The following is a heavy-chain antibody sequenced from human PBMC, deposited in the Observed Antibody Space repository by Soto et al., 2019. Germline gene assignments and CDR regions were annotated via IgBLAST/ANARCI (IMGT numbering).Heavy chain of an antibody. CDR1: GFTFSSYA. CDR3: AKAQTTVTTFRGWFDP. J-gene: IGHJ5*02. V-gene: IGHV3-23*01. Sequence: GGSLRLSCAASGFTFSSYAMSWVRQAPGKGLEWVSAISGSGGSTYYADSVKGRFTISRDNSKNTLYLQMNSLRAEDTAVYYCAKAQTTVTTFRGWFDPWGQGTLVTVSS. D-gene: IGHD4-17*01. CDR2: ISGSGGST.